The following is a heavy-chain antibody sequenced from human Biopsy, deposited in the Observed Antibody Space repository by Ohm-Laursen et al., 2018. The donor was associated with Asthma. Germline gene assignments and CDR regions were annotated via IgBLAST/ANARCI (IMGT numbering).Heavy chain of an antibody. CDR1: GGSITSFY. D-gene: IGHD2-2*01. J-gene: IGHJ3*02. CDR2: IYFSGNT. V-gene: IGHV4-59*01. Sequence: PGTLSLTCTVSGGSITSFYWSWIRQPPGRGLEWIGYIYFSGNTNYNPSLKSRVTIPIDTSKNHFSLKLTSVTAADTAVYYCAGGSGSSLSYPDAFDIWGQGTMVTVSS. CDR3: AGGSGSSLSYPDAFDI.